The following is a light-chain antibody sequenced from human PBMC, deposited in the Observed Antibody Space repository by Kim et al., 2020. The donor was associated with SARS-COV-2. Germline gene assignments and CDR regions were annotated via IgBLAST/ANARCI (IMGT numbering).Light chain of an antibody. V-gene: IGKV3-20*01. CDR2: GAS. CDR1: QSVDSTD. Sequence: SPGESATLSCRASQSVDSTDLAWYQQKPGQSPRLLINGASSRATGIPDRFSGSGSGTDFTLTISRLEPEDFAVYYCQQYDTSPLTFGGGTKVDIQ. J-gene: IGKJ4*01. CDR3: QQYDTSPLT.